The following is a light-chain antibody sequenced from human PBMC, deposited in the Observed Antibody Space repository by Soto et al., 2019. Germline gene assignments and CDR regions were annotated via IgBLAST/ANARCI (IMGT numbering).Light chain of an antibody. V-gene: IGLV2-8*01. CDR2: EVT. CDR3: SSYAGSNNLL. Sequence: QLVLTQPPSASGSPGQSVTISCTGTSSDVGAYNYVSWYQQHPGKAPKLMIYEVTKRPSGVPDRFSGSKFGSTASLTVSGLQAEDEADYFCSSYAGSNNLLFGGGTKVTVL. CDR1: SSDVGAYNY. J-gene: IGLJ2*01.